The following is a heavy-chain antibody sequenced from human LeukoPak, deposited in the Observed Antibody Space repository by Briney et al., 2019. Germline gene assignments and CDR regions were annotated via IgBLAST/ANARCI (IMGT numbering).Heavy chain of an antibody. J-gene: IGHJ6*03. CDR1: GFTFSSYA. D-gene: IGHD3-16*02. CDR2: ISGSGGST. V-gene: IGHV3-23*01. Sequence: PGESLRLSCAASGFTFSSYAMSWGRQAPGKGLEWVSAISGSGGSTYYADSVKGRFTISRDNSKNTLYLQMNSLRAEDTGVYYSARDTYDYVWESYQAYSYYMDVWGKGTTVTISS. CDR3: ARDTYDYVWESYQAYSYYMDV.